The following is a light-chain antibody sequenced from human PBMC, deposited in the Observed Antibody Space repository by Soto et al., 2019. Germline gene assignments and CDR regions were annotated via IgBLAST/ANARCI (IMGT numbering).Light chain of an antibody. CDR1: QSISAW. V-gene: IGKV1-5*03. Sequence: DIQMTQSPSTPSAYVGERVTITSRASQSISAWLAWYQQKPGKAPKLLIYKASNVESGVPSRFSGSGSGTEFTFTISSLQPDDFATYYCQQYHSYPLTFGQGTRLEIK. J-gene: IGKJ5*01. CDR2: KAS. CDR3: QQYHSYPLT.